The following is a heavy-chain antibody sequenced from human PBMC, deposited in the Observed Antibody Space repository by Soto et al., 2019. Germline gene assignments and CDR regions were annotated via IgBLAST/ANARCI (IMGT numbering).Heavy chain of an antibody. CDR1: GFTFSSYS. V-gene: IGHV3-48*01. J-gene: IGHJ5*02. CDR3: ARDHPANYDFWSRRAPGGMNWFGP. Sequence: PGGSLRLSCAASGFTFSSYSMNWVRQAPGKGLEWVSYISSSSSTIYYADSVKGRFTISRDNAKNSLYLQMNSLRAEDTAVYYCARDHPANYDFWSRRAPGGMNWFGPWGQGTPVTVSS. D-gene: IGHD3-3*01. CDR2: ISSSSSTI.